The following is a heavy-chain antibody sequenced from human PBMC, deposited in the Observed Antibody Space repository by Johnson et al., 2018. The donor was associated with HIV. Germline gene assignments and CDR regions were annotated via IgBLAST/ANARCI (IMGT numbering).Heavy chain of an antibody. CDR2: IGISGNT. Sequence: VQLVESGGGLVQPGGSLRLSCAASEFTFSAHDMHWVRQTAGKGLEWVSGIGISGNTNYPGSVKGRFTISRDNSKNTMFLQMNSLRLEDTAVYYCTRTLGYDSSGYHDAFDIWGQGTLVTVSS. D-gene: IGHD3-22*01. CDR1: EFTFSAHD. J-gene: IGHJ3*02. CDR3: TRTLGYDSSGYHDAFDI. V-gene: IGHV3-13*01.